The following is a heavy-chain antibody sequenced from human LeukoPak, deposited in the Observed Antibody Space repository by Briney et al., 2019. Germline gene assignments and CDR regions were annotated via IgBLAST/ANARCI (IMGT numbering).Heavy chain of an antibody. CDR2: FDPEDGET. CDR1: GYTLTELS. V-gene: IGHV1-24*01. CDR3: VVPGIAVAGTLDY. J-gene: IGHJ4*02. Sequence: ASVKVSCKVSGYTLTELSMHWVRQAPGKGLEWMGGFDPEDGETIYAQKLQGRVTMTTDTSTSTAYMELRSLRSDDTAVYYCVVPGIAVAGTLDYWGQGTLVTVSS. D-gene: IGHD6-19*01.